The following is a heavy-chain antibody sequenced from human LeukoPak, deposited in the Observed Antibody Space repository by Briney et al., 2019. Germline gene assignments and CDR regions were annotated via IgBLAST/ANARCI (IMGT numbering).Heavy chain of an antibody. J-gene: IGHJ4*02. V-gene: IGHV4-30-2*01. CDR2: IYHSGST. Sequence: PSETLSLTCAVSGGSISSGGYSWSWIRQPPGKGLEWIGYIYHSGSTYYNPSLKSRVTISVGTSKNQFSLKLSSVTAADTAVYYCARQPPSGWSLYDYWGQGTLVTVSS. CDR1: GGSISSGGYS. D-gene: IGHD6-19*01. CDR3: ARQPPSGWSLYDY.